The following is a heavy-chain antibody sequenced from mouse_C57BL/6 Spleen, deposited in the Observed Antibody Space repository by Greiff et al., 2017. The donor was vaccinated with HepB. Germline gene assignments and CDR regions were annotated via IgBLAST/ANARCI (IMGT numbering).Heavy chain of an antibody. CDR3: ARRRYFDV. CDR1: GFSLTSYG. V-gene: IGHV2-2*01. Sequence: QVQLQQSGPGLVQPSQSLSITCTVSGFSLTSYGVHWVRQSPGKGPEWLGVIWSGGSTDYNAAFISRLSISKDNSKSQVFFKMNSLQADDTAIYYCARRRYFDVWGTGTTVTVSS. J-gene: IGHJ1*03. CDR2: IWSGGST.